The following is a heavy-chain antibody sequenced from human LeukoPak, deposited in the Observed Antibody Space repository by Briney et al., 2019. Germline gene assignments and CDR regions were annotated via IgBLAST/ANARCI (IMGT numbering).Heavy chain of an antibody. J-gene: IGHJ4*02. V-gene: IGHV3-21*01. CDR2: ISSSSGYI. CDR3: ARDLMTTVTTVDY. D-gene: IGHD4-17*01. Sequence: GGSLRLSCAASGSTFSSYSMNWVGQAPGKGLEGVSSISSSSGYIYYADSVKGRFTISRDNAKNSLYLQMNSLRAEDTAVYYCARDLMTTVTTVDYWGQGTLVTVSS. CDR1: GSTFSSYS.